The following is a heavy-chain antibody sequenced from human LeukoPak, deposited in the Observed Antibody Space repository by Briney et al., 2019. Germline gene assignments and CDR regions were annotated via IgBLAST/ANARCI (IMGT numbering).Heavy chain of an antibody. Sequence: GMSLRLSCAASGFTFSAYAMHWVRQAPGKGLEWVAIISFDGNIKYQADSVKGRFTISRDDSKNTLYLQMNSLRAEDTAVYYCARDRSANSRVYYFDYWGQGTLVTVSS. J-gene: IGHJ4*02. CDR3: ARDRSANSRVYYFDY. CDR2: ISFDGNIK. V-gene: IGHV3-30-3*01. D-gene: IGHD4/OR15-4a*01. CDR1: GFTFSAYA.